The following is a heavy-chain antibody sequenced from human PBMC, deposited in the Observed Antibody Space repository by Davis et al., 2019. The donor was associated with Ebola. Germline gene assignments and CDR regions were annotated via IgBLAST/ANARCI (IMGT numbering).Heavy chain of an antibody. CDR1: GFTFSSYG. V-gene: IGHV3-30*03. Sequence: SLKIPCAASGFTFSSYGMHWVRQAPGKGLEWLTVISSDGSDKYYADSVKGRFTISRDNSKNTLYLQMNSLRAEDTAVYYCARTYYYDSSGYRNAFDIWGQGTMVTVSS. CDR3: ARTYYYDSSGYRNAFDI. CDR2: ISSDGSDK. J-gene: IGHJ3*02. D-gene: IGHD3-22*01.